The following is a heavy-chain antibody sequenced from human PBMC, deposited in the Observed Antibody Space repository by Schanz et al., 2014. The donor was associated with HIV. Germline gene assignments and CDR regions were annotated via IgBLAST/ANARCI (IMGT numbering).Heavy chain of an antibody. CDR1: GFTFSNYA. CDR2: ISGGST. V-gene: IGHV3-23*01. Sequence: EVQLLESGGGLVQPGGSLRLSCAASGFTFSNYAMTWVRQAPGKGLEWVSAISGGSTYYADSMKGRFTISRDNAKNSLYLQMNSLRAEDTAVYYCALSRPSGYGGSWYFDLWGRGTLVAVSS. CDR3: ALSRPSGYGGSWYFDL. J-gene: IGHJ2*01. D-gene: IGHD2-15*01.